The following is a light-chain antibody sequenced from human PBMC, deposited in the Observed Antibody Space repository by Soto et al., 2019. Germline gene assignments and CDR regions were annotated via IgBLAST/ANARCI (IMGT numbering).Light chain of an antibody. CDR2: GAS. Sequence: EIVMTQSPATLSVSPGERATLSCRASQSVTSWLAWYQQKPGQAPRLLINGASIRATGIPARFSGSGSGKEFTLTLSGLQSEDFAVYYCQQYLNWPWTFGQGTKVEI. CDR3: QQYLNWPWT. CDR1: QSVTSW. V-gene: IGKV3-15*01. J-gene: IGKJ1*01.